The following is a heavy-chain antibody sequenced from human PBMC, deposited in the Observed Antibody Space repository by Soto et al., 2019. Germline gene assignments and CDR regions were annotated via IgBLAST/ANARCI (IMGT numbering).Heavy chain of an antibody. CDR1: GGSITSSFY. J-gene: IGHJ6*02. D-gene: IGHD6-13*01. CDR2: IYGTGNT. V-gene: IGHV4-39*01. CDR3: RSSSRYSTDV. Sequence: QLQLQESGPGLVKPSETLSLSCTVSGGSITSSFYWGWIRQPPGKGLEWIGSIYGTGNTYYNPSLKGRVPISADTSKNQFSLNLISVTAADPAVYYCRSSSRYSTDVWGQGATVTVSS.